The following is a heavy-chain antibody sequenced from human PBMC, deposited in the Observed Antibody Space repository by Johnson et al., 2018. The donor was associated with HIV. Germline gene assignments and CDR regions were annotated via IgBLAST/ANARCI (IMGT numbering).Heavy chain of an antibody. Sequence: QVQLVESGGGVVQSGRSLRLSCAASGFAFSRFAMHWVRQVPDKGLEWVAVISHDGSHKYYADSVKGRFSLSRDISKNTLYLQMNSLRAEDTAVYYCARSPGMGDRLGRAFDIWGQGTMVTVSS. D-gene: IGHD7-27*01. CDR1: GFAFSRFA. J-gene: IGHJ3*02. CDR3: ARSPGMGDRLGRAFDI. CDR2: ISHDGSHK. V-gene: IGHV3-30*03.